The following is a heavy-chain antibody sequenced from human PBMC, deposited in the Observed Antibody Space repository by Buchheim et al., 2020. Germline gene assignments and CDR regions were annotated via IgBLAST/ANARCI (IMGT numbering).Heavy chain of an antibody. D-gene: IGHD5-18*01. J-gene: IGHJ4*02. CDR2: ISYDGSNK. CDR3: AKGWAFYSYGYDYFDY. V-gene: IGHV3-30*18. CDR1: GFTFSSYG. Sequence: QVQLVESGGGVVQPGRSLRLSCAASGFTFSSYGMHWVRQAPGKGLEWVAVISYDGSNKYYADSVKGRFTISRDNSKNTLYLQMNSLRADDTAVYYCAKGWAFYSYGYDYFDYWGQGTL.